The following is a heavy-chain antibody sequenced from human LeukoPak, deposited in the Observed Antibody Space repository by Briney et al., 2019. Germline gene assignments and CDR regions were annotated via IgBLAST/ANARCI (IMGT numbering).Heavy chain of an antibody. CDR2: IYTSGST. CDR1: GGSISSGSYY. D-gene: IGHD5-18*01. V-gene: IGHV4-61*02. Sequence: SETLSLTCTVSGGSISSGSYYWSWIRQPAGKGLEWIGRIYTSGSTNYNPSLKSRVTISVDTSKNQFSLKLSSVTAADTAVYYCARARSRGYSYGNDYWGQGTLVTVSS. J-gene: IGHJ4*02. CDR3: ARARSRGYSYGNDY.